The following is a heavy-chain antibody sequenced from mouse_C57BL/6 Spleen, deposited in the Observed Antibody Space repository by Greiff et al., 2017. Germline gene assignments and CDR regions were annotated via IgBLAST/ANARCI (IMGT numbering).Heavy chain of an antibody. CDR3: AGRQGYNSGYVWFAY. CDR1: GFTFSSYG. CDR2: ISSGGSYP. V-gene: IGHV5-6*02. Sequence: EVMLVESGGDLVKPGGSLKLSCAASGFTFSSYGMSWVRQTPDQRLEWVATISSGGSYPYYPDSVKGRFTFSMDHAKNTLYLQLSSLKSEDTAMYYCAGRQGYNSGYVWFAYWGQGTLVTVSA. D-gene: IGHD3-2*02. J-gene: IGHJ3*01.